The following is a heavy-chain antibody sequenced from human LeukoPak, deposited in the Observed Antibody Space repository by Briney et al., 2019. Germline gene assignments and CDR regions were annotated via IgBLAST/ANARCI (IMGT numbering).Heavy chain of an antibody. Sequence: GGSLRLSCAASGFTFSSYSMNWVRQAPGKGLEWVSSISSSSSYIYYADSVKGRFTISRDNAKNSLYLQMNSLRAEDTAVYYCARDEETDMAPPSYYYGMDVWGKGTTVTVSS. CDR1: GFTFSSYS. J-gene: IGHJ6*04. D-gene: IGHD5-18*01. V-gene: IGHV3-21*01. CDR2: ISSSSSYI. CDR3: ARDEETDMAPPSYYYGMDV.